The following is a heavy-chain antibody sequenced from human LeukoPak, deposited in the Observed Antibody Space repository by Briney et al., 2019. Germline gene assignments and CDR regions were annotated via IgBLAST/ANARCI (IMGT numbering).Heavy chain of an antibody. D-gene: IGHD3-10*01. V-gene: IGHV3-15*01. CDR2: IKSKGDGETT. J-gene: IGHJ4*02. CDR3: TTDLGITMIRGVIVN. CDR1: GFNFTNAW. Sequence: GGSLRLSCAASGFNFTNAWMSWVRQAPGKGLEWVGRIKSKGDGETTDYAAPVKGRFIMSRDDSKATLYLQINSLKTEDTAVYYCTTDLGITMIRGVIVNWGQGTLVTVSS.